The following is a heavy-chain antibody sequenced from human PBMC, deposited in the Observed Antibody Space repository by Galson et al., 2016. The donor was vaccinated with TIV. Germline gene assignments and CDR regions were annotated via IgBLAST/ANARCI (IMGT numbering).Heavy chain of an antibody. CDR3: AGSTTYGVVYYLDV. CDR2: INYRGIT. D-gene: IGHD3-3*01. CDR1: GDSMGGFY. J-gene: IGHJ6*03. V-gene: IGHV4-59*03. Sequence: SETLSLTCTVSGDSMGGFYWSWIRQAPGKGLEWLGYINYRGITDYNPSLKIRVRMSVDTGDNKYSLSLTSVTAADTAVYYGAGSTTYGVVYYLDVWGKGTTVTVSS.